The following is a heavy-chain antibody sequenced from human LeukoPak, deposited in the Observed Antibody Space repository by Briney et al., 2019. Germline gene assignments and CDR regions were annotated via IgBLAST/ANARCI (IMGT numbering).Heavy chain of an antibody. CDR1: GGSMDNYY. J-gene: IGHJ4*02. D-gene: IGHD6-13*01. V-gene: IGHV4-59*12. CDR2: IYSSGST. CDR3: ASTQQLYLDY. Sequence: TSETLSLTCTVSGGSMDNYYWSWIRQPPGKGLEWIGYIYSSGSTSYNPSLKSRVTISVDTSKNQFSLKLSSVTAADTAVYYCASTQQLYLDYWGQGTLVTVSS.